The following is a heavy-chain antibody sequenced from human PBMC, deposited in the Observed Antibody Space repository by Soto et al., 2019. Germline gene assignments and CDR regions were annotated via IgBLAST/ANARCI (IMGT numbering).Heavy chain of an antibody. J-gene: IGHJ4*02. CDR3: ERGGTTSLDY. V-gene: IGHV1-2*02. D-gene: IGHD1-1*01. CDR1: GYPFTDYY. Sequence: GXTVKVSSRTFGYPFTDYYMHWVRHAPGQGLEWMGWINPNSGGPISAQKFQCRVTMTRDTSISTAYLELSRLRSDDTAVYYCERGGTTSLDYWGQGTQVTVSS. CDR2: INPNSGGP.